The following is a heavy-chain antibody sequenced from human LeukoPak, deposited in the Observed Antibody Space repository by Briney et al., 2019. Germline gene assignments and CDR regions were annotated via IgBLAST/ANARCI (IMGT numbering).Heavy chain of an antibody. Sequence: PSETLSLTCTVSGGSISSGNYYWTWIRQHPGKGLEWIGYTYYSGSTYYNPSLKSRVTISVDTSKNQFSLKLSSVTAADTAVYYCATYGSGSYYFDYWGQGTLVTVSS. CDR2: TYYSGST. CDR3: ATYGSGSYYFDY. V-gene: IGHV4-31*02. J-gene: IGHJ4*02. D-gene: IGHD3-10*01. CDR1: GGSISSGNYY.